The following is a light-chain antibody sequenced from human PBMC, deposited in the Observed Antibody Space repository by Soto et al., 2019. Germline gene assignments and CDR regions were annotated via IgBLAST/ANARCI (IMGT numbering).Light chain of an antibody. J-gene: IGKJ2*01. CDR2: AAS. CDR1: QGISSY. Sequence: IQLTQSPFSLSASVGDRVTITCRASQGISSYLAWYQHKPGKAPKLVIQAASTLLSGVPPRFSGSGSETDFTLTITSLRPEDFATYYCQQSYRTPYIFGQGTNLEIK. CDR3: QQSYRTPYI. V-gene: IGKV1-39*01.